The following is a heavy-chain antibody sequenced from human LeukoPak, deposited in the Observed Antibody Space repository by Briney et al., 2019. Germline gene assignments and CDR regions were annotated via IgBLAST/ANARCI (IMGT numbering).Heavy chain of an antibody. CDR3: ARDPYSGGYGAYYYYMDV. J-gene: IGHJ6*03. D-gene: IGHD6-19*01. V-gene: IGHV3-21*01. CDR2: ITTSSSYM. Sequence: GGSLRLSCAASGFTFSAYNMNWVRRTPGKGLEWVSFITTSSSYMFYADSVRGRFTISRDNAENSLYLQMNSLRDEDTAVYYCARDPYSGGYGAYYYYMDVWGKGTTVTVSS. CDR1: GFTFSAYN.